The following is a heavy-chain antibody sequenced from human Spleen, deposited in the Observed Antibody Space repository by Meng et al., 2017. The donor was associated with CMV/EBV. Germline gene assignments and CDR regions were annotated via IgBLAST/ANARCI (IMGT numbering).Heavy chain of an antibody. CDR2: INPSGGST. V-gene: IGHV1-46*01. CDR3: AREGGTVAGLCFGY. D-gene: IGHD6-19*01. Sequence: KASGYTFTSYSIHWVRQAPGQGLEWMGIINPSGGSTTYAQKFQGRVAMTRDTSTTTVYMELSSLRSDDTAVYYCAREGGTVAGLCFGYWGRGTLVTVSS. CDR1: GYTFTSYS. J-gene: IGHJ4*02.